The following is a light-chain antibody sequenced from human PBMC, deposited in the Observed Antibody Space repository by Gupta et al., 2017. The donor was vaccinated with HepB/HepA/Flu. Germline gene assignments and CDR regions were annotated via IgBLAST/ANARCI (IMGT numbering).Light chain of an antibody. J-gene: IGLJ3*02. CDR3: EAWDDSLNGTYWV. CDR2: SNN. Sequence: QSVLTQPPSVSGTHGQRVTISCSGSSSNIGSNTVNWYQQLPGTAPKLLIYSNNQRHSGVPDRFSGSESGTSASLAISGLQSEDEADYYCEAWDDSLNGTYWVFGGGTKLTVL. V-gene: IGLV1-44*01. CDR1: SSNIGSNT.